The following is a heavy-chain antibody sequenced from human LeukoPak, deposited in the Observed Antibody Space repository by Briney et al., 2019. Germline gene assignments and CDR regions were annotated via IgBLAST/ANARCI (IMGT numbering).Heavy chain of an antibody. CDR2: INQEGSEK. CDR1: GFTSSSYW. CDR3: ARDGWELAFDP. Sequence: GGPLRLPCAASGFTSSSYWMSWARPAPGTGLEWVAKINQEGSEKSNVDSLKGRFTISRDNAKNSMYLQINSLRAEDTAVYYCARDGWELAFDPWGQGTLVTVSS. J-gene: IGHJ5*02. D-gene: IGHD1-26*01. V-gene: IGHV3-7*01.